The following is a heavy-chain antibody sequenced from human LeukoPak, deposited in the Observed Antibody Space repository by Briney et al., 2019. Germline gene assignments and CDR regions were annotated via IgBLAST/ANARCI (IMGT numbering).Heavy chain of an antibody. Sequence: SETLSLTCTVSGGSVSSGSYYWSWIRQPPGKGLEWIGYIYYSGSTNYNPSLESRVTISVDTSKNQFSLKLSSVTAADTAVYYCARDEGVMYSSSWTNYYYYYGMDVWGQGTTVTVSS. CDR3: ARDEGVMYSSSWTNYYYYYGMDV. CDR2: IYYSGST. V-gene: IGHV4-61*01. CDR1: GGSVSSGSYY. D-gene: IGHD6-13*01. J-gene: IGHJ6*02.